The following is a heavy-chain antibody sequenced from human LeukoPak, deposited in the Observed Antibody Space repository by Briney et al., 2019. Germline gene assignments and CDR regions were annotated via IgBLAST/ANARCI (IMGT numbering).Heavy chain of an antibody. J-gene: IGHJ6*03. Sequence: PGGSLRLSCAASGCTFDDYGMSWVRQAPGKGLELVSGVNWYGGSTGYADSVKGRFTISRDNAKTSLYLQMNSLRAEDTALYYCARGGSYHPNYYYYYYMDVWGKGTTVPVSS. V-gene: IGHV3-20*04. D-gene: IGHD1-26*01. CDR3: ARGGSYHPNYYYYYYMDV. CDR1: GCTFDDYG. CDR2: VNWYGGST.